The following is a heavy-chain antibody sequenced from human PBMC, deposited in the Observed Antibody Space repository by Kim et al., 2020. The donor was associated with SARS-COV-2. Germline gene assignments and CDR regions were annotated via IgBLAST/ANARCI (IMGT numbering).Heavy chain of an antibody. V-gene: IGHV3-30-3*01. CDR3: ARDFVLVPAAYFDY. J-gene: IGHJ4*02. Sequence: GGSLRLSCAASGFTFSSYAMHWVRQAPGKGLEWVAVISYDGSNKYYADSVKGRFTISRDNSKNTLYLQMNSLRAEDTAVYYCARDFVLVPAAYFDYWGQG. CDR1: GFTFSSYA. CDR2: ISYDGSNK. D-gene: IGHD2-2*01.